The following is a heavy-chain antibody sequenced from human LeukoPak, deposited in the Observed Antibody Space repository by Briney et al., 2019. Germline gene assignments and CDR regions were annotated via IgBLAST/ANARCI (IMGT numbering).Heavy chain of an antibody. CDR1: GFIFSIYE. D-gene: IGHD3/OR15-3a*01. J-gene: IGHJ4*02. CDR2: IGTDGGTI. CDR3: ARGGRPDL. V-gene: IGHV3-48*03. Sequence: GGSLRLSCAASGFIFSIYEMNWVRQAPGKGLEWVSYIGTDGGTIYYADSVRGRFTISRDNAKSSLFLQMNGLRAEDTALYYCARGGRPDLWGQGTQVTVSS.